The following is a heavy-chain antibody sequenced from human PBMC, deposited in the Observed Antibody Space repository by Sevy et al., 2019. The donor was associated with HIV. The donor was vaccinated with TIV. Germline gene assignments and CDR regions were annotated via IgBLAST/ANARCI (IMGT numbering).Heavy chain of an antibody. V-gene: IGHV3-7*03. CDR3: ARDCSSTNCLWGLDV. CDR1: GFTFSRYW. CDR2: IKKDGSEK. Sequence: GGSLRLSCAASGFTFSRYWMSWVRQAPGKGLEWVANIKKDGSEKYYVDSLKGRFTISRDNAKNSLYLQMNSLRAEDTALYYCARDCSSTNCLWGLDVWGQGTTVTVSS. J-gene: IGHJ6*02. D-gene: IGHD2-2*01.